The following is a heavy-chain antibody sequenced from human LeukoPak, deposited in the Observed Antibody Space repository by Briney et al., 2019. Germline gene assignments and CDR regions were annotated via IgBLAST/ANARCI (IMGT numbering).Heavy chain of an antibody. J-gene: IGHJ4*02. V-gene: IGHV3-21*01. CDR1: GFTFSSYS. Sequence: PGGSLRLSCAASGFTFSSYSMNWVRQAPGKGLEWVSSISSSSSYIYYADSVKGRFTISRDNAKNSLYLQMNSLRAEDTAVYYCARVGDYSFDFGYWGQGTLVTVSS. CDR2: ISSSSSYI. CDR3: ARVGDYSFDFGY. D-gene: IGHD4-11*01.